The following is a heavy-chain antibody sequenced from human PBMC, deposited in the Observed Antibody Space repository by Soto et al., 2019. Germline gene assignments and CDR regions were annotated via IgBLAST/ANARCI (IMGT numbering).Heavy chain of an antibody. CDR2: IYWDDNK. J-gene: IGHJ5*02. V-gene: IGHV2-5*02. CDR1: GFSLSTSGVG. D-gene: IGHD6-19*01. Sequence: QITLKESGPSLVKPTQTLTLTCTFSGFSLSTSGVGVGWIRQPPGTALECLTLIYWDDNKHYSPSLKSRLTITTDTSKNQVVLTMTNMDPVDTATYYCAHSGSCWSWGCDPWGQGTLVTVSS. CDR3: AHSGSCWSWGCDP.